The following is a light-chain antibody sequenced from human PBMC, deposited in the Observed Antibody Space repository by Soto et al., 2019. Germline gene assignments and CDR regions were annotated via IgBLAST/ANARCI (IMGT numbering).Light chain of an antibody. J-gene: IGKJ5*01. CDR1: QSVSSNH. V-gene: IGKV3-20*01. Sequence: EIVLTQSPGTLSLSPGERATLSCRASQSVSSNHLAWYQQKPGQAPRLLIYGASTRASGIPDRFSGSGSGTDFTLTISRLGPEDLAVYYCQQYYNWPRTFGQGTRLEIK. CDR3: QQYYNWPRT. CDR2: GAS.